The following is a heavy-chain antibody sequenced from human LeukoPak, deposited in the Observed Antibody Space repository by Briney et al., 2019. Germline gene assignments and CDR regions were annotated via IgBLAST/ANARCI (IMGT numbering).Heavy chain of an antibody. J-gene: IGHJ4*02. CDR1: GFIFSSYG. D-gene: IGHD5-18*01. V-gene: IGHV3-30*02. Sequence: GGSLRLSCAASGFIFSSYGMHWVRQAPDKGLEWVAFIRYDGSRKYYADSVKGRFTISRDNAKNSLYLQMNSLRAEDTAVYYCAREGLWSRKNLFDYWGQGTLVTVSS. CDR2: IRYDGSRK. CDR3: AREGLWSRKNLFDY.